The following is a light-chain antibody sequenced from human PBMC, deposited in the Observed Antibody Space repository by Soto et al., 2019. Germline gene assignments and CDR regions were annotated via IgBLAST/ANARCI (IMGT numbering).Light chain of an antibody. CDR2: GAS. CDR3: QHYGRSPIT. J-gene: IGKJ5*01. Sequence: EIVLTQSPGTLSLSPGERATLSCRASQSANSRLAWYQHKPGQAPRLLISGASSRATGIPDRFSGSGSATDFTLTISRLEPEDFALYYCQHYGRSPITFGQGTRLEI. CDR1: QSANSR. V-gene: IGKV3-20*01.